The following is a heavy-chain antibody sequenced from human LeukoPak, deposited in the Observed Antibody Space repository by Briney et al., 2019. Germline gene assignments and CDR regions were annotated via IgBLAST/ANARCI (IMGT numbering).Heavy chain of an antibody. CDR3: ARDAYYDFWSGNFDY. CDR2: ISSSSSYI. J-gene: IGHJ4*02. D-gene: IGHD3-3*01. V-gene: IGHV3-21*01. CDR1: GFTFSSYS. Sequence: PGGSLRLSCAASGFTFSSYSMNWVRQAPGKGLEWVPSISSSSSYIYYADSVKGRFTISRDNAKNSLYLQMNSLRAEDTAVYYCARDAYYDFWSGNFDYWGQGTLVTVSS.